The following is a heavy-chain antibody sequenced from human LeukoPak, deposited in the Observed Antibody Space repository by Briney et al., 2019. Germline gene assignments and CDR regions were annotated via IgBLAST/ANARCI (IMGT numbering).Heavy chain of an antibody. CDR2: ISGSGGST. J-gene: IGHJ6*03. Sequence: PGGSLRLSCAASGFTSSSYAMSWVRQAPGKGLEWVSAISGSGGSTYYADSVKGRFTISRDNSKNTLYLQMNSLRAEDTAVYYCARERTLVATIPPREKKKNYYMDVWGKGTTVTVSS. V-gene: IGHV3-23*01. CDR3: ARERTLVATIPPREKKKNYYMDV. CDR1: GFTSSSYA. D-gene: IGHD5-12*01.